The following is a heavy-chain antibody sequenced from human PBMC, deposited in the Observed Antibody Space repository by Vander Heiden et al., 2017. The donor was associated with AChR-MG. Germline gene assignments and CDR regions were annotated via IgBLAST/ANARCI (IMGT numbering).Heavy chain of an antibody. V-gene: IGHV1-8*01. J-gene: IGHJ4*02. CDR1: GYTFTSYD. Sequence: QVQLVQSGAEVKKPGASVKVSCKASGYTFTSYDINWVRQATGQGLEWMGWMKHNRGNTGDAQKFQGRVTMTRNTSISTAQMELSSLRSEDTAVGDCARGSRTRIYWGQGTLVTVSS. CDR3: ARGSRTRIY. CDR2: MKHNRGNT.